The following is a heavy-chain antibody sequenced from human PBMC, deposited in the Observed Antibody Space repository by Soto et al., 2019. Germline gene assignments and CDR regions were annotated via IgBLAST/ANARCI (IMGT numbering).Heavy chain of an antibody. J-gene: IGHJ6*02. CDR3: ARDGRDGYNYYYYGMDV. CDR1: GFTFSSYG. D-gene: IGHD5-12*01. Sequence: QVQLVESGGGVVQPGRSLRLSCAASGFTFSSYGMHWVRQAPGKGLEWVAVIWYDGSNKYYADSVKGRFTISRDNSKNTRYLQMNSLRAEDTAVYYWARDGRDGYNYYYYGMDVWGQGTTVTVSS. CDR2: IWYDGSNK. V-gene: IGHV3-33*01.